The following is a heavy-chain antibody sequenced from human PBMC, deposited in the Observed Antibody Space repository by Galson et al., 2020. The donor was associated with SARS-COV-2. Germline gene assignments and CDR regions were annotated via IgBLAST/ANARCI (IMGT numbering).Heavy chain of an antibody. CDR3: ARPGRDWNFQFDY. Sequence: GGSLRLSCKGSGYSFTSYWISWVRQMPGKGLEWMGRIDPSDSYTNYSPSFQGHVTISADKSISTAYLQWSSLKASDTAMYYCARPGRDWNFQFDYWGQGTLVTVSS. V-gene: IGHV5-10-1*01. J-gene: IGHJ4*02. CDR2: IDPSDSYT. D-gene: IGHD1-7*01. CDR1: GYSFTSYW.